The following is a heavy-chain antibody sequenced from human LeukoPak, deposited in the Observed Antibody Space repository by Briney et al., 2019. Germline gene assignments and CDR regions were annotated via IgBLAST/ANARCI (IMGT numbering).Heavy chain of an antibody. CDR1: GGSISSSSYY. J-gene: IGHJ4*02. CDR3: ARHVAGSYGDYLEY. V-gene: IGHV4-39*01. D-gene: IGHD6-19*01. Sequence: SETLSLTCTVSGGSISSSSYYWGWIRQPPGKGLEWIGSIYYSGRIYYNPSLKSRVTISIDTSKNQFSLKLSSVTAADTAVYYCARHVAGSYGDYLEYWGQGTLVTVSS. CDR2: IYYSGRI.